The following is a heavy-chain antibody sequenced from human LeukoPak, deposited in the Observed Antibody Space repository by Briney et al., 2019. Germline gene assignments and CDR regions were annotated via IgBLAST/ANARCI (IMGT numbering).Heavy chain of an antibody. CDR3: ARDRMSGDRILDY. V-gene: IGHV1-2*04. Sequence: ASVKVSCKASGYTFTGYYMHWVRQAPGQGLEWMGWINPNSGGTNYAQKFQGWVTMTRDTSISTAYMELSRLRSDDTAVYYCARDRMSGDRILDYWGQGTLVTVSS. J-gene: IGHJ4*02. D-gene: IGHD4-17*01. CDR2: INPNSGGT. CDR1: GYTFTGYY.